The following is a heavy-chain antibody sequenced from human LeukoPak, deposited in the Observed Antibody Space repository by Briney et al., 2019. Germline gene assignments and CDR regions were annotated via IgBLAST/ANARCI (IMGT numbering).Heavy chain of an antibody. V-gene: IGHV3-30*18. CDR3: AKDIEEWLVKGGGCFDY. Sequence: GGSLRLSCAASGFIFSNSAMHWVRQAPGKGLEWVAVISYDGSNKYYADSVKGRFTISRDNSKNTLYLQMNSLRAEDTGVYYCAKDIEEWLVKGGGCFDYWGRGTLVTVSS. J-gene: IGHJ4*02. CDR1: GFIFSNSA. D-gene: IGHD6-19*01. CDR2: ISYDGSNK.